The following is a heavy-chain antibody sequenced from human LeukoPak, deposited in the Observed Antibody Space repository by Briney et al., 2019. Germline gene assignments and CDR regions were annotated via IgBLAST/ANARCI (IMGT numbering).Heavy chain of an antibody. CDR1: GYTFTGYY. CDR2: INPNSGGT. V-gene: IGHV1-2*02. CDR3: ASSANLYYYYYMDV. J-gene: IGHJ6*03. D-gene: IGHD1-26*01. Sequence: ASVKVSCKASGYTFTGYYMHWMRQAPGQGLEWMGWINPNSGGTNYAQKFQGRVTMTRDTSISTAYMELSRLRSDDTAVYYCASSANLYYYYYMDVWGKGTTVTVSS.